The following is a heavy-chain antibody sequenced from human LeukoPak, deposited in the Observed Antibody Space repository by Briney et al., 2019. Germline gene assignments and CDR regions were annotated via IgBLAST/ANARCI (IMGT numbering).Heavy chain of an antibody. J-gene: IGHJ4*02. CDR1: GGSISSYY. V-gene: IGHV4-59*08. D-gene: IGHD5-12*01. CDR2: ISYSGST. CDR3: VRGYSGYPYYLDY. Sequence: SETLPLTCTVSGGSISSYYWSWIRQPPGKGLEWIGYISYSGSTSSHPSLKSRVTISLDTSKNQFSLKLTSVTAADTAVYYCVRGYSGYPYYLDYWGQGTLVTVSS.